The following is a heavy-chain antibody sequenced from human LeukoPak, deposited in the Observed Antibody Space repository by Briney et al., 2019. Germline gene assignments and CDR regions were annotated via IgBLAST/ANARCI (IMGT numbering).Heavy chain of an antibody. CDR3: ARAAAGTRYFQH. V-gene: IGHV1-3*01. CDR2: INAGNGNT. D-gene: IGHD6-13*01. CDR1: GYTFTSYA. Sequence: GASVKVSCKASGYTFTSYAIHWVRQAPGQRLEWMGWINAGNGNTKYSQKFQGRVTITRDTSASTAYMELSSLRSEDTAVYYCARAAAGTRYFQHWGQGTLVTVSS. J-gene: IGHJ1*01.